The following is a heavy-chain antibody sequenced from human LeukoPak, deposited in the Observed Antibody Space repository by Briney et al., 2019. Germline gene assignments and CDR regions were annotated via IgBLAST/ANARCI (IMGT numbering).Heavy chain of an antibody. CDR1: GFTFSSYA. Sequence: GGSLRLSCAASGFTFSSYAMSWVRQAPGKGLEWVSAISGSGGSTYYADSVKGRFTISRDNSKNTLYLQMNSLRAEDTAVYYCARAYSGYDYAFDIWGPGTMVTVSS. CDR3: ARAYSGYDYAFDI. J-gene: IGHJ3*02. CDR2: ISGSGGST. V-gene: IGHV3-23*01. D-gene: IGHD5-12*01.